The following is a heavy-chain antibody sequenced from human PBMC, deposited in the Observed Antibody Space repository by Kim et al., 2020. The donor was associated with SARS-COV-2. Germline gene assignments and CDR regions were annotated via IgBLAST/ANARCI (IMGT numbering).Heavy chain of an antibody. V-gene: IGHV3-49*03. J-gene: IGHJ4*02. CDR2: IRSKRYGETT. Sequence: GGSLILSCTTSGLNFGDYAMSWFRQAPGKGLEWVAFIRSKRYGETTEYAASVKGRFTISRDDSKRIAYLQMNGLKTEDTAVYYCTSGPDYYDSAAYYHDYWGQGTLVTVSS. D-gene: IGHD3-22*01. CDR3: TSGPDYYDSAAYYHDY. CDR1: GLNFGDYA.